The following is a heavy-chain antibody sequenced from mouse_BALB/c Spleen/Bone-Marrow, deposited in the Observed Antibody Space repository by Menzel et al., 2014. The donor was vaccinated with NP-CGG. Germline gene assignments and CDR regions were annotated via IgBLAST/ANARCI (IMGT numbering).Heavy chain of an antibody. CDR3: AREARTGAWFAY. D-gene: IGHD4-1*01. V-gene: IGHV1-4*01. J-gene: IGHJ3*01. CDR1: GYTFTSYT. Sequence: VQGVESGAELARPGASVMMSCKTSGYTFTSYTMLWIRQRPGQGLEWIGYIVPSGDYTNYNQKFKDRATLTADKSSNTAYMQLSSLTSEDFAVYYCAREARTGAWFAYWGQGTLVTVSA. CDR2: IVPSGDYT.